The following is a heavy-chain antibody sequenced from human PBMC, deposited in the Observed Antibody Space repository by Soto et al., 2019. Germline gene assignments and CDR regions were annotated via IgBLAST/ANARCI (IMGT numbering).Heavy chain of an antibody. J-gene: IGHJ4*02. Sequence: QVQLQESGPGLVKPSQTLSLICTVSGDAISNDNYYWSWIRQPPGKGLEWSGYIYSTGSTTYNPSLRSRLTMSIDPSKRHFSLKLTSVTAADTAVYYCARGESMLPSVLTSPLDYWGQGTLVTVSS. CDR2: IYSTGST. CDR1: GDAISNDNYY. D-gene: IGHD3-16*01. V-gene: IGHV4-30-4*08. CDR3: ARGESMLPSVLTSPLDY.